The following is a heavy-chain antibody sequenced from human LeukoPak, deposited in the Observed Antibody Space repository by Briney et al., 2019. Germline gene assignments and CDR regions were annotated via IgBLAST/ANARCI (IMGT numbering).Heavy chain of an antibody. V-gene: IGHV3-48*03. CDR1: RFIFSSYE. CDR3: ARAGYYDSSGYYYPRGYY. Sequence: PGGSLRLSCAASRFIFSSYEMNWVRQAPGKGLEWVSYISSSGSTIYYADSVKGRFTISRDNAKNSLYLQMNSLRAEDTAVYYCARAGYYDSSGYYYPRGYYWGQGTLVTVSS. D-gene: IGHD3-22*01. J-gene: IGHJ4*02. CDR2: ISSSGSTI.